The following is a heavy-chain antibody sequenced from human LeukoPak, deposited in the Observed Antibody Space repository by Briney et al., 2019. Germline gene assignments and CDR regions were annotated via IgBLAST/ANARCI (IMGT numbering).Heavy chain of an antibody. CDR3: ARDGSSSSGNPLYYFDY. J-gene: IGHJ4*02. D-gene: IGHD6-6*01. Sequence: GGSLRLSCAASGFTFSSYAMSWVRQAPGKGLEWVPAISGSGGSTYYADSVKGRFTISRDNAKNSLYLQMNSLRAEDTAVYYCARDGSSSSGNPLYYFDYWGQGTLVTVSS. V-gene: IGHV3-23*01. CDR2: ISGSGGST. CDR1: GFTFSSYA.